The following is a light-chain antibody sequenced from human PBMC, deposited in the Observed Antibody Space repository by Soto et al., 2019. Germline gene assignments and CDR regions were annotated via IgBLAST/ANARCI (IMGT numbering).Light chain of an antibody. CDR2: AAS. V-gene: IGKV1-12*01. J-gene: IGKJ3*01. CDR3: HQAGTFPFT. Sequence: GDTINITCRASQDIEKWLAWYQQKPGRAPKVLIYAASHLESGVPSRFSGSGSGTEFSLTISSLQTEDFATYFCHQAGTFPFTFGPGTKVESK. CDR1: QDIEKW.